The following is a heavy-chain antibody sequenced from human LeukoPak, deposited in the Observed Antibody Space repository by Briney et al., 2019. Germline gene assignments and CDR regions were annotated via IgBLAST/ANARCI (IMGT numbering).Heavy chain of an antibody. D-gene: IGHD5-12*01. CDR2: IKKDVGEK. Sequence: RGSLRVSCVASRFTFRGYWICWVRQAPGKGLEWVANIKKDVGEKYYVDTAWGRFTISRDTAKNTLYLQMNSLRAEKTAGYFFARDRRSSVDSWISDNWGQETLATAPS. CDR3: ARDRRSSVDSWISDN. J-gene: IGHJ4*02. V-gene: IGHV3-7*01. CDR1: RFTFRGYW.